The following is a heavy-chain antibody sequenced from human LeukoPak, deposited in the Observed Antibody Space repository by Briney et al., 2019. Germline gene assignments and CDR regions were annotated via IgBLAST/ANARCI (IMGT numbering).Heavy chain of an antibody. Sequence: GGSLRLSCAAAGFTFDDYGMSWVRQAPGKGLEWVSGINWNGGSTGYADSVKGRFTISRDNAKNSLYLQMNSLRAEDTALYYCARGPHYYWADYWGQGTLVTVSS. CDR3: ARGPHYYWADY. CDR2: INWNGGST. CDR1: GFTFDDYG. J-gene: IGHJ4*02. D-gene: IGHD3-10*01. V-gene: IGHV3-20*04.